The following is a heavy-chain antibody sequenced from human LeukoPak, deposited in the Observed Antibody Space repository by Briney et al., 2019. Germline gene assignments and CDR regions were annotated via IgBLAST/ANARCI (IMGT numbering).Heavy chain of an antibody. CDR2: ISSSTSTI. CDR1: GFTFSSYN. V-gene: IGHV3-48*01. Sequence: GGSLRLSCAASGFTFSSYNMNWVRHAPGKGLEWVSYISSSTSTIYYVDSVKGRFTISRDNAKNSLYMQMNSLRAEDTAVYYCARRAYDSSGYWLDYWGQGTLVTVSS. D-gene: IGHD3-22*01. J-gene: IGHJ4*02. CDR3: ARRAYDSSGYWLDY.